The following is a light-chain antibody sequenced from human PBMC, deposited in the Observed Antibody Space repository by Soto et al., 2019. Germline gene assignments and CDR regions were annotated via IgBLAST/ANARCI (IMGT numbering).Light chain of an antibody. CDR1: QSIDKY. J-gene: IGKJ4*01. V-gene: IGKV1-39*01. CDR2: RAS. CDR3: QQSYMNPRS. Sequence: DIQMTQSPSSLSASIGDRVTITCRASQSIDKYLNWFQQKPGKAPNLLIYRASRSQSGVPSRFSGSGSGTDFTLIISDPQPEDLATYYCQQSYMNPRSFGGGTRVEIK.